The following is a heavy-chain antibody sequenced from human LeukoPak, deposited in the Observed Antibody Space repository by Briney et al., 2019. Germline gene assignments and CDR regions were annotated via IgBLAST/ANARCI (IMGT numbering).Heavy chain of an antibody. V-gene: IGHV3-23*01. Sequence: GESLRLSCAASGFTYSTYSMTWVRQGPGKGQEWVSSIYPNGGSTFYADSVKGRFTISRDNSKNTLYLQMSSLRTEDTAIYYCTKDVVPDSGWDLDYWGQGTLVTVSS. CDR1: GFTYSTYS. D-gene: IGHD6-19*01. J-gene: IGHJ4*02. CDR2: IYPNGGST. CDR3: TKDVVPDSGWDLDY.